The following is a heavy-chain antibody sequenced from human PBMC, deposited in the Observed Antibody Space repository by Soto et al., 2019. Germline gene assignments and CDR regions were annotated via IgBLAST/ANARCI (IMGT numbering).Heavy chain of an antibody. CDR2: FSATSENT. CDR3: AKARDQQWVRLPFDY. V-gene: IGHV3-23*01. CDR1: GFFFSSYT. Sequence: VQLLESGGGQVQPGGSLRLSCVGSGFFFSSYTMTWVRQAPGKGLEWVSSFSATSENTYYADSVRGRFTISRDNSKNTLFLQMNSLTAEDTAMYYCAKARDQQWVRLPFDYWGQGILVIVSS. D-gene: IGHD6-19*01. J-gene: IGHJ4*02.